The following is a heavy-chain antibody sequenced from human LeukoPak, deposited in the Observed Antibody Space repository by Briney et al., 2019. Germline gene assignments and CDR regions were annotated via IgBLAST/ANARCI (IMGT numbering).Heavy chain of an antibody. CDR1: GYSISSGYY. D-gene: IGHD5-18*01. V-gene: IGHV4-38-2*01. CDR2: IYHSGST. J-gene: IGHJ4*02. Sequence: SETLSLTCAVSGYSISSGYYWGWIRQPPRKGLEWIGRIYHSGSTYYNPSLKRRVTISVDTSKNQFSLKLSSGTAADTAVYYCARVGVQRTFDYWGQGTLVTVSS. CDR3: ARVGVQRTFDY.